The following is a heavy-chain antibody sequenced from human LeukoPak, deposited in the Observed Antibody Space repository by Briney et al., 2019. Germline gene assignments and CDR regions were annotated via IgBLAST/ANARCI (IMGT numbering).Heavy chain of an antibody. CDR1: GFTFSDYY. CDR2: ISSSGGTI. CDR3: ARAYDFWSGYYPDAFDI. D-gene: IGHD3-3*01. V-gene: IGHV3-11*04. Sequence: GSLRLSCAASGFTFSDYYMSWIRQAPGKGLEWVSYISSSGGTIYYADSVKGRFTISRDNAKNSLYLQMNSLRAEDTAVYYCARAYDFWSGYYPDAFDIWGQGTMVTVSS. J-gene: IGHJ3*02.